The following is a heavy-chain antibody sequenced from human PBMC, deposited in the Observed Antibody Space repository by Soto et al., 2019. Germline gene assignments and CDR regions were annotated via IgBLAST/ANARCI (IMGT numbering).Heavy chain of an antibody. Sequence: QVQLVQSGAEVKKPGASVKVSCKASGHTLINYYMHWVRQAPGQGLDWLGKIDPSGNGTSYAERFQCSITRTSATSTNTVYVELSSLRSEDTAIYYCAINYYDSSAYLYWGQGTLVTVSS. CDR3: AINYYDSSAYLY. V-gene: IGHV1-46*01. J-gene: IGHJ4*02. D-gene: IGHD3-22*01. CDR1: GHTLINYY. CDR2: IDPSGNGT.